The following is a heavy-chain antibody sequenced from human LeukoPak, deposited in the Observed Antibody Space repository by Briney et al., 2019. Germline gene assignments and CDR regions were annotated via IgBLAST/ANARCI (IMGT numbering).Heavy chain of an antibody. CDR2: VSGSGATT. Sequence: GGSLRLSCEASGFSFTTYAMSWVRQAPGKGLEWVSTVSGSGATTYFPDSVKGRFTLSRDNAKNSLYLQMNSLRAEDTAVYYCARDIGWYSMDVWGQGTTVTVSS. V-gene: IGHV3-23*01. J-gene: IGHJ6*02. CDR1: GFSFTTYA. D-gene: IGHD6-19*01. CDR3: ARDIGWYSMDV.